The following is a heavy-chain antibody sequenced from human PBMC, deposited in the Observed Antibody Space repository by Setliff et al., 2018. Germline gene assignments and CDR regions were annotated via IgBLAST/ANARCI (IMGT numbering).Heavy chain of an antibody. Sequence: SETLSLTCAVYGGSYISYSWSWVRQPPGGWLGWLGEVSHSGSTNYKPSLKGRFAMSVDTSKRQFSLKLSSVTAADTAVYSFRLANCSKNCEEGLDYRSKGNMVTVAS. CDR3: RLANCSKNCEEGLDY. J-gene: IGHJ4*02. CDR1: GGSYISYS. CDR2: VSHSGST. D-gene: IGHD2-2*01. V-gene: IGHV4-34*01.